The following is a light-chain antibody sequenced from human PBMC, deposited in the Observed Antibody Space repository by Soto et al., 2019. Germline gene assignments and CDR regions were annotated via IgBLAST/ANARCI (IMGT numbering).Light chain of an antibody. V-gene: IGKV1-39*01. CDR3: HQSYSTPLT. CDR1: QSIISY. CDR2: AAS. J-gene: IGKJ4*01. Sequence: DLQMTQSPASLSASVGDRVTITFLESQSIISYLNWYQQKPGKAPKLLIYAASSLQTGVPSRFSGSGSRTEITLTISSLQPEDFATYHCHQSYSTPLTIGGGTTVELK.